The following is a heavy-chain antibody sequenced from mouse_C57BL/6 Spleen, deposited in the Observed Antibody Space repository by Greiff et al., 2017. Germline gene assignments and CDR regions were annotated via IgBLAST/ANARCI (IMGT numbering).Heavy chain of an antibody. V-gene: IGHV1-52*01. CDR3: ARSGGNWYFDV. CDR2: IDPSDSET. CDR1: GYTFTSYW. D-gene: IGHD3-1*01. J-gene: IGHJ1*03. Sequence: QVQLQQPGAELVRPGSSVKLSCKASGYTFTSYWMHWVKQRPIQGLEWIGNIDPSDSETHYNQKFKDKATLTVDKSSSTAYMQLSSVTSEDSAVYYCARSGGNWYFDVWGTETKVTVSS.